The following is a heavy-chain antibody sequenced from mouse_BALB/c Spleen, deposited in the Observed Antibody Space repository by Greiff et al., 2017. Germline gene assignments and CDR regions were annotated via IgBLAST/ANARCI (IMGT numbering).Heavy chain of an antibody. J-gene: IGHJ1*01. CDR1: GFTFSSYA. Sequence: EVMLVESGGGLVKPGGSLKLSCAASGFTFSSYAMSWVRQTPEKRLEWVASISSGGSTYYPDSVKGRFTISRDNARNILYLQMSSLRSEDTAMYYCARDYGSSWYFDVWGAGTTVTVSS. CDR3: ARDYGSSWYFDV. CDR2: ISSGGST. V-gene: IGHV5-6-5*01. D-gene: IGHD1-1*01.